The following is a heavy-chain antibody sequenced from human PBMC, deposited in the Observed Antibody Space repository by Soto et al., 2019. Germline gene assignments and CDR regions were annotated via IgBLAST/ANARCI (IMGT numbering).Heavy chain of an antibody. CDR1: GGSISSDSHY. V-gene: IGHV4-31*03. D-gene: IGHD2-21*02. J-gene: IGHJ6*02. CDR2: IYYSGST. Sequence: PSETLSLTCTVSGGSISSDSHYWSWIRQHPGKGLEWIGYIYYSGSTYYDPSPMTRVTISVDTSKSQVSLKLRSVTAEDTAVYYGARDLASCGGDCDCSIYCYGMDAWGQGTTGTVSS. CDR3: ARDLASCGGDCDCSIYCYGMDA.